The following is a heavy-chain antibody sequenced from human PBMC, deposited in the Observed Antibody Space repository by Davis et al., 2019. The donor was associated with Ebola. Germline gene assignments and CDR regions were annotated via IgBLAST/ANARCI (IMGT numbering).Heavy chain of an antibody. CDR1: GGSISSSSYY. V-gene: IGHV4-39*01. D-gene: IGHD3-22*01. Sequence: MPSETLSLTCTVSGGSISSSSYYWGWIRQPPGKGLEWIGSIYYSGSTYYNPSLKSRVTISVDTSKNQFSLKLSSVTAADMAVYYCARLSYDSSGYNWFDPWGQGTLVTVSS. CDR3: ARLSYDSSGYNWFDP. CDR2: IYYSGST. J-gene: IGHJ5*02.